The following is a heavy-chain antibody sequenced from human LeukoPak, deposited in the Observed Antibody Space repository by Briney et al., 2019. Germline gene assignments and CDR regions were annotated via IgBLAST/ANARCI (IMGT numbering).Heavy chain of an antibody. CDR3: ARDSLILVVPAAEENYFDY. J-gene: IGHJ4*02. CDR1: GFTFSSYE. V-gene: IGHV3-48*03. CDR2: ISSSGSTI. Sequence: GGSLRLSCAASGFTFSSYEMNWVRQAPGKGLEWVSYISSSGSTIYYADSVKGRFTISRDNAKNSLYLQMNSLRAEDTAVYYCARDSLILVVPAAEENYFDYWGQGTLVTVSS. D-gene: IGHD2-2*01.